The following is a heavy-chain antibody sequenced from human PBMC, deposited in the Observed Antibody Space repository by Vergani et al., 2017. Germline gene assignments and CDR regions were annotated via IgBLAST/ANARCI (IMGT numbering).Heavy chain of an antibody. Sequence: EVQLLESGGGLVQPGGSLRLSCAASGFTFSSYAMSWVRQAPGKGLEWVSAISGSGGSTYYADSVQGRFTISRDNSKNTLYLQMNSLRAEDTAVYYCAKDRKGGSGYPYWGQGTLVTVSS. V-gene: IGHV3-23*01. CDR2: ISGSGGST. D-gene: IGHD5-12*01. J-gene: IGHJ4*02. CDR3: AKDRKGGSGYPY. CDR1: GFTFSSYA.